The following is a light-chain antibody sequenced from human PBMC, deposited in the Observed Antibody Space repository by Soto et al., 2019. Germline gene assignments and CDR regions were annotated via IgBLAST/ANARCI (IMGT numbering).Light chain of an antibody. CDR1: QSVSSN. Sequence: EIVMTQSPATLSVSPGERATLSCRASQSVSSNLAWYQQKPGQAPRLLIYGASTRATGIPARFSGSGSGTEFTRTISSLQSEDFTVYCCQQYNNWPPFTFGQGTKLEIK. CDR2: GAS. J-gene: IGKJ2*01. V-gene: IGKV3-15*01. CDR3: QQYNNWPPFT.